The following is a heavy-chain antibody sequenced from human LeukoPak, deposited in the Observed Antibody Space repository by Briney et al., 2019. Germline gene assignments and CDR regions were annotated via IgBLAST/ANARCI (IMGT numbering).Heavy chain of an antibody. Sequence: GGSLRLSCAASGFTFDDYAMHWVRHAPGTGLEWLSLISWDGGSTYYADSVEGRFTISRDNSKNSLYLQMNSLRTEDSALYYCAKDNSASWPYYLDYWGQGTLVTVSS. CDR2: ISWDGGST. CDR3: AKDNSASWPYYLDY. CDR1: GFTFDDYA. V-gene: IGHV3-43D*03. J-gene: IGHJ4*02. D-gene: IGHD6-13*01.